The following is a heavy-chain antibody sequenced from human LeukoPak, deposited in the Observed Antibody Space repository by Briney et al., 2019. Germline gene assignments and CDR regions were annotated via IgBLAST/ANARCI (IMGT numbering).Heavy chain of an antibody. D-gene: IGHD6-13*01. CDR2: INHSGST. CDR1: GGSFSGYY. CDR3: ARVGAAAGPGSAFDY. J-gene: IGHJ4*02. V-gene: IGHV4-34*01. Sequence: SETLSLTCAVYGGSFSGYYWSWIRQPPGKGLEWIGEINHSGSTNYNPSLKSRVTISVDTSKNQFSLKLSSVTAADTAVYHCARVGAAAGPGSAFDYWGQGTLVTVSS.